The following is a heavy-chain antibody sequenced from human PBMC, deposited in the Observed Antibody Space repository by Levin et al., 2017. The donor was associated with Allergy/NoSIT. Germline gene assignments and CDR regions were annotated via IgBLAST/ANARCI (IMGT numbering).Heavy chain of an antibody. CDR3: ARREVGTMSDY. J-gene: IGHJ4*02. V-gene: IGHV4-39*01. Sequence: SQTLSLTCPVSGGSISISTYYWGWIRQPPGKGLEWVGTINHSGSTFYNPSLKSRVTISADTSSNQFFLRVYSVTAADTAVYYCARREVGTMSDYWGQGTLVIVSS. D-gene: IGHD1/OR15-1a*01. CDR2: INHSGST. CDR1: GGSISISTYY.